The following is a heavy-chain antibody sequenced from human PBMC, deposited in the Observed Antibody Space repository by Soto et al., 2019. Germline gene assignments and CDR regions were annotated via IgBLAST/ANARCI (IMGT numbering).Heavy chain of an antibody. CDR3: ARSHYYDSSGYYYNNYYYGMDV. CDR2: ISSSSSYI. CDR1: GFTFSSYS. V-gene: IGHV3-21*01. D-gene: IGHD3-22*01. Sequence: GGSLRLSCAASGFTFSSYSMNWVRQAPGKGLEWVSSISSSSSYIYYADSVKGRFTISRDNAKNSLYLQMNSLRAEDTAVYYCARSHYYDSSGYYYNNYYYGMDVWGQGTTVTVSS. J-gene: IGHJ6*02.